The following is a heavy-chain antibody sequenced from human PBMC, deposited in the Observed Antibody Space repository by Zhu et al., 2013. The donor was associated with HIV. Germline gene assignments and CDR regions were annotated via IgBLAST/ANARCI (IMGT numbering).Heavy chain of an antibody. D-gene: IGHD6-13*01. CDR2: INPSGGST. CDR3: ARDKLGPGIAAALMSAFDI. CDR1: GYTFTSYY. V-gene: IGHV1-46*01. J-gene: IGHJ3*02. Sequence: QVQLVQSGAEVKKPGASVKVSCKASGYTFTSYYMHWVRQAPGQGLEWMGIINPSGGSTSYAQKFQGRVTMTRDTSTSTVYMELSSLRSEDTAVYYCARDKLGPGIAAALMSAFDIWGQGTMVTVSS.